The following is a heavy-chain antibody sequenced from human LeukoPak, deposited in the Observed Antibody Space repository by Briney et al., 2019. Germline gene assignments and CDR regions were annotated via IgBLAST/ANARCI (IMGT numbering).Heavy chain of an antibody. J-gene: IGHJ5*02. Sequence: ASEKVSCKASGYTFTGYYMHWVRQAPGQGLEWMGWINPNSGGTNYAQKFQGRVTMTRDTSISTAYMELSRLRSDDTAVYYCARDYCSGGSCYSWFDPWGQGTLVTVFS. CDR3: ARDYCSGGSCYSWFDP. CDR1: GYTFTGYY. CDR2: INPNSGGT. D-gene: IGHD2-15*01. V-gene: IGHV1-2*02.